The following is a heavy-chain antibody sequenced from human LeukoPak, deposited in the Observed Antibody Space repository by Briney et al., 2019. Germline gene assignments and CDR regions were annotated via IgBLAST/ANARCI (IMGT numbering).Heavy chain of an antibody. CDR3: ARAVDHDYHDYYADH. CDR1: GYTFTSYG. D-gene: IGHD4-17*01. J-gene: IGHJ4*02. CDR2: ISAYNGNP. V-gene: IGHV1-18*01. Sequence: ASVKVSCKTSGYTFTSYGITWVRQAPGQGLEWMGWISAYNGNPKYAQKLQGRVTMTTDTSTSTAYMELRSLRSDDTAVYYCARAVDHDYHDYYADHWGQGTLVTVSS.